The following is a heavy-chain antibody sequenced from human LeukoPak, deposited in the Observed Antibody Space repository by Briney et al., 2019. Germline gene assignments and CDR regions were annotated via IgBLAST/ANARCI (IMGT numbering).Heavy chain of an antibody. J-gene: IGHJ4*02. Sequence: GGSLRLSCAASGFTFSSYAMSWVRQAPGKGLEWVSAISGSGGSTFYADSVKGRFTISRDNSKNTLYLQMNSLRAEDTAVYYCAKDGSAYPTYFDYWGQGTLVTVSS. CDR3: AKDGSAYPTYFDY. CDR1: GFTFSSYA. D-gene: IGHD2-2*03. V-gene: IGHV3-23*01. CDR2: ISGSGGST.